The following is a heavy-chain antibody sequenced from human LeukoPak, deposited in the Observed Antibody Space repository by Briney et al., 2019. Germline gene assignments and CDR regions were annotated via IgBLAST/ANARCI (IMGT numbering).Heavy chain of an antibody. V-gene: IGHV3-15*01. D-gene: IGHD4-17*01. CDR1: GFTFSSYG. CDR3: TTTYDYGDYDYYYYGMDV. J-gene: IGHJ6*04. CDR2: IKSKTDGGTT. Sequence: PGGSLRLSCAASGFTFSSYGMHWVRQAPGKGLEWVGRIKSKTDGGTTDYAAPVKGRFTISRDDSKNTLYLQMNSLKTEDTAVYYCTTTYDYGDYDYYYYGMDVWGKGTTVTVSS.